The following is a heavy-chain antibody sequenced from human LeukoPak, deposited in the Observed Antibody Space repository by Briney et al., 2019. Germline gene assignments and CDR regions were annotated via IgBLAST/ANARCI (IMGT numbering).Heavy chain of an antibody. CDR1: GVTFTYYW. CDR2: IKQDGSET. D-gene: IGHD6-25*01. V-gene: IGHV3-7*01. Sequence: GGSLRLSCGASGVTFTYYWMSWVRQAPGKGLEWVAIIKQDGSETHYVDSVKGRFTISRDNAKNSLFLQMNSLRGEDTAVYYCARVADSGGWYFDFWGQGTLVTVSS. J-gene: IGHJ4*02. CDR3: ARVADSGGWYFDF.